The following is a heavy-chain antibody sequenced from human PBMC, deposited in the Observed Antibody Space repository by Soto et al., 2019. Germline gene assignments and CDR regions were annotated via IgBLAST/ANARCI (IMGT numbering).Heavy chain of an antibody. CDR2: IYWDDDK. D-gene: IGHD7-27*01. CDR3: VHATPLTTGGDY. J-gene: IGHJ4*02. Sequence: QITLKESGPTLVKPTQTLTLTFPFTGFSLSTTGVGVGWIRQPPGKALDWLALIYWDDDKRYSPSLKSRLTITKDTAKNQGVLTMTNMDPIDTATYYCVHATPLTTGGDYWVQGTLVTVSS. CDR1: GFSLSTTGVG. V-gene: IGHV2-5*02.